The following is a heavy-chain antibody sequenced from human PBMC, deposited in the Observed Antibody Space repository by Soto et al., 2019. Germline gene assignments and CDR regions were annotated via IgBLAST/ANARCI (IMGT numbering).Heavy chain of an antibody. V-gene: IGHV1-18*01. D-gene: IGHD6-13*01. CDR3: ARVLPGSSSWYVVWFDP. CDR2: ISAYNGNT. J-gene: IGHJ5*02. CDR1: GYTFTSYG. Sequence: QVQLVQSGAEVKKPGASVKVSCKASGYTFTSYGISWVRQAPGQGLEWMGWISAYNGNTNYAQKLQGRVTMTTDTSTSPAYMELRSLRSDDTAVYYCARVLPGSSSWYVVWFDPWGQGTLVTVSS.